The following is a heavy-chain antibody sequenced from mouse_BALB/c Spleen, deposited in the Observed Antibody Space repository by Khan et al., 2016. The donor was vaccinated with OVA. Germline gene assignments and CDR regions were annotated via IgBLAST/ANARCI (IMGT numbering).Heavy chain of an antibody. CDR1: GFTFSSFV. J-gene: IGHJ3*01. CDR3: TNGNYGWFAY. D-gene: IGHD2-1*01. CDR2: ISSAATYT. V-gene: IGHV5-9-1*01. Sequence: EVELVESGGGLVEPGGSLKLSCAASGFTFSSFVMSWVRQTPEKRLKWVATISSAATYTYYPDSIKGRFTISRDNAKNTLYLHMNSLRSDDTAIYYCTNGNYGWFAYWGLGTLVTVST.